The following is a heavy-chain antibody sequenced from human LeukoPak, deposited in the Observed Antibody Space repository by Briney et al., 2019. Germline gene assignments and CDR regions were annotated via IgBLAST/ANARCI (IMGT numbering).Heavy chain of an antibody. CDR1: VFTFSRYW. V-gene: IGHV3-74*01. CDR3: AGSSSHNWIDP. Sequence: GGSLRLSCAASVFTFSRYWMHWVRQAPGKGLVWVSRINSDGSSTTYADSVKGRFTISRDNAKNTLFLQMNSLRADDTAVYYCAGSSSHNWIDPWGQGTLVTVSS. CDR2: INSDGSST. D-gene: IGHD6-13*01. J-gene: IGHJ5*02.